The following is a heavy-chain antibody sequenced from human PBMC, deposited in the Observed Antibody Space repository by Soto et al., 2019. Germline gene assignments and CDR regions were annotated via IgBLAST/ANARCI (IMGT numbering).Heavy chain of an antibody. CDR3: ARDFLTRXPWGSATAQFSYYGMAV. J-gene: IGHJ6*01. V-gene: IGHV1-18*01. Sequence: SVKISCKASGYTFISYAISWVRQVPGQGLEWMGRVSPYSGNTDSAQKFQGRVTMTTDTSTNTAYMDLRNLRSDDTAVYFCARDFLTRXPWGSATAQFSYYGMAVWGQGTTVTVSS. CDR1: GYTFISYA. CDR2: VSPYSGNT. D-gene: IGHD3-9*01.